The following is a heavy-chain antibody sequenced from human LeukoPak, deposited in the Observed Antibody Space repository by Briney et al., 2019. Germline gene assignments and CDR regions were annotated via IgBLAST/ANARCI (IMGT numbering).Heavy chain of an antibody. D-gene: IGHD3-22*01. CDR2: IYYSGST. Sequence: SQTLSLTCTVSGGSISSGGYYWSWIRQHPGKGLEWIGYIYYSGSTYYNPSLKSRVTISVDTSKNQFSLKLSSVTAADTAVYYCARGGPFVGRPPGSWYYYDSSGYPRLDYWGQGTLVTVSS. CDR1: GGSISSGGYY. V-gene: IGHV4-31*03. CDR3: ARGGPFVGRPPGSWYYYDSSGYPRLDY. J-gene: IGHJ4*02.